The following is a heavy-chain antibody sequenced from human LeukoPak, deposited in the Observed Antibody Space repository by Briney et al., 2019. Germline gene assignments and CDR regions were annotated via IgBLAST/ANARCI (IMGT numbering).Heavy chain of an antibody. J-gene: IGHJ4*02. CDR2: IRSNAYGGTT. D-gene: IGHD1-1*01. CDR1: GFTFGDYA. CDR3: TRANWNLDY. V-gene: IGHV3-49*04. Sequence: GRPLRLSCTASGFTFGDYAMSWVRQAPGKGLEWVAFIRSNAYGGTTEYAASVKGRFTFSRDDSKDIAYLQINSLKIEDTAVYYCTRANWNLDYWGQGTLVTVSS.